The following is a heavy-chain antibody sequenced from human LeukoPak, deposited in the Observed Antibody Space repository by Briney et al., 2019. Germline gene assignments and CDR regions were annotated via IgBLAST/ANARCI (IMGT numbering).Heavy chain of an antibody. V-gene: IGHV4-31*03. D-gene: IGHD3-10*01. CDR3: ASVLNYYGSGSYYFDY. CDR2: IYYSGST. Sequence: SQTLSLTCTVSGASISSGGYYWSWIRQHPGKGLEWIGYIYYSGSTYYNPSLKSRVTISVDTSKNQFSLKLSSVTAADTAVYYCASVLNYYGSGSYYFDYWGQGTLVTVSS. CDR1: GASISSGGYY. J-gene: IGHJ4*02.